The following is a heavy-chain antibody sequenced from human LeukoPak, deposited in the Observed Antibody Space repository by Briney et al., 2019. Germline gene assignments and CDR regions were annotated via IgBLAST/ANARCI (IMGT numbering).Heavy chain of an antibody. J-gene: IGHJ4*02. CDR3: ARDDPHYYDSSGYPRY. D-gene: IGHD3-22*01. CDR1: GGSISSYH. V-gene: IGHV4-4*07. Sequence: SETLSLTCTVSGGSISSYHWSWIRQPAGKGLEWIGRIYTSGSTNYNPSLKSRVTMSVDTSKNQFSLKLSSVTAADTAVYYCARDDPHYYDSSGYPRYWGQGTLVTVSS. CDR2: IYTSGST.